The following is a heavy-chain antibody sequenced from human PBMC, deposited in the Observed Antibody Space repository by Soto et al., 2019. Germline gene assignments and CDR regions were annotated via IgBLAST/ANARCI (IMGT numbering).Heavy chain of an antibody. CDR1: GGTFSSYA. CDR3: ARDVISGYAPHDYYYGMDV. Sequence: GASVKVSCKASGGTFSSYAISWVRQAPGQGLEWMGGIIPIFGTANYAQKFQGRVTITADESTSTAYMELSSLRSEDTAVYYCARDVISGYAPHDYYYGMDVWGQGTTVTVSS. V-gene: IGHV1-69*13. CDR2: IIPIFGTA. D-gene: IGHD5-12*01. J-gene: IGHJ6*02.